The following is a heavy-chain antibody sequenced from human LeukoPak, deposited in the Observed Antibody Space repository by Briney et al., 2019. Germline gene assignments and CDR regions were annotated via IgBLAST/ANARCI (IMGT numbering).Heavy chain of an antibody. CDR2: IKQDGSEK. CDR1: GFAFSSYW. Sequence: PGGSLRLSCAASGFAFSSYWMSRVRQAPGKGLEWVANIKQDGSEKYYADSVKGRFTISRGNAKNSLHLQMNSLRAEDTAVYYCARDLDAFDIWGQGTMVTVSS. V-gene: IGHV3-7*01. CDR3: ARDLDAFDI. J-gene: IGHJ3*02.